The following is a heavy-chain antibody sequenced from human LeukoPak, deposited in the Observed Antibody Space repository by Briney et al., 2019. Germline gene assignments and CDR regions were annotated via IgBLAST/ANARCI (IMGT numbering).Heavy chain of an antibody. Sequence: GRSLRLSCAASGFTFDDYAMHWVRQAPGKGLEWVSGISWNSGSIGYADSVKGRFTISRDNAKNSLYLQMNSLRAEDTAVYYCARGGGGYYWHRFDYWGQGTLVTVSS. D-gene: IGHD3-22*01. CDR1: GFTFDDYA. CDR3: ARGGGGYYWHRFDY. J-gene: IGHJ4*02. CDR2: ISWNSGSI. V-gene: IGHV3-9*01.